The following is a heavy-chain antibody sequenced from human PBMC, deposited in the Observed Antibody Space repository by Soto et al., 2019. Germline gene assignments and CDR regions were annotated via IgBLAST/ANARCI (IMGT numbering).Heavy chain of an antibody. J-gene: IGHJ6*02. V-gene: IGHV5-10-1*01. D-gene: IGHD2-2*02. CDR2: IDPSDSYT. CDR3: ARLCSSTSCYSYYYYGMDV. Sequence: GESLKISCKGSGYSFTSYWISWVRQMPGKGLEWMGRIDPSDSYTNYSPSFQGHVTISADKSISTAYLQWSSLKASDTAMYYCARLCSSTSCYSYYYYGMDVWGQGTTVTVSS. CDR1: GYSFTSYW.